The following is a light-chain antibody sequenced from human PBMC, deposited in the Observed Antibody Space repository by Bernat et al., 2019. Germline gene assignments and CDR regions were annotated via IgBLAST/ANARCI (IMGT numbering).Light chain of an antibody. CDR2: DVT. J-gene: IGLJ1*01. V-gene: IGLV2-14*03. CDR3: VSYTTSSTFV. Sequence: QSALTQPASVSGSPGQPITISCTRISSDVGAYHYVSWFHQHPDKPPKLMLYDVTNRPSGVSYRFSGSKSGNTASLTISGLQAEDEADYYCVSYTTSSTFVFGTGTKVTVL. CDR1: SSDVGAYHY.